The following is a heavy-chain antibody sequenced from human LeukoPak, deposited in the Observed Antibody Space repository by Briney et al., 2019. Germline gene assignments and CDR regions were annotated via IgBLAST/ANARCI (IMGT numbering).Heavy chain of an antibody. CDR1: GGSISSYY. D-gene: IGHD2-15*01. V-gene: IGHV4-34*01. J-gene: IGHJ3*02. CDR2: INHSGST. CDR3: ARESSRYCSGGSCYRVGAFDI. Sequence: EPSETLSLTCTVSGGSISSYYWSWIRQPPGKGLEWIGEINHSGSTNYNPSLKSRVTISVDTSKNQFSLKLSSVTAADTAVYYCARESSRYCSGGSCYRVGAFDIWGQGTMVTVSS.